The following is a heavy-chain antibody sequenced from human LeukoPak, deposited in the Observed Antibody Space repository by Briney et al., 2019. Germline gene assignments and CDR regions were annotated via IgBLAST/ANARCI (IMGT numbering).Heavy chain of an antibody. J-gene: IGHJ5*02. CDR1: GGSISSSSYY. D-gene: IGHD1-26*01. V-gene: IGHV4-61*05. Sequence: SETLSLTCTVSGGSISSSSYYWGWIRQPPGKGLEWIGYIYYSGSTNYNPSLKSRVTISVDTSKNQFSLKLSSVTAADTAVYYCARAGIVGATAYNWFDPWGQGTLVTVSS. CDR2: IYYSGST. CDR3: ARAGIVGATAYNWFDP.